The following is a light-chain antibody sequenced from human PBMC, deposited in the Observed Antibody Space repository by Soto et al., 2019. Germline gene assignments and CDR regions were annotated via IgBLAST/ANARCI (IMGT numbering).Light chain of an antibody. Sequence: AIQLTQSLSSLSASVGDRVTITCRASQGISSALAWYQQKPGKAPDLLIYDASSLESGVPSRFSGSGSGTDFTLTISSLQPEDFATYYCQQCDSYPLTFGGGTKVEI. J-gene: IGKJ4*01. CDR1: QGISSA. CDR2: DAS. V-gene: IGKV1-13*02. CDR3: QQCDSYPLT.